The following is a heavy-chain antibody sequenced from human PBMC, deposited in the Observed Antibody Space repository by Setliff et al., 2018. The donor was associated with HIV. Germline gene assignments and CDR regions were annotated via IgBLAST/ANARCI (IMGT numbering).Heavy chain of an antibody. V-gene: IGHV1-18*01. CDR2: ISPYNGNT. Sequence: ASVKVSCKASGYTFATYGISWVRQAPGQGLEWMGWISPYNGNTNYAQKVQGRVTMTTDTSTSTAYMELRSLRSDDTALYYCARVRNHLAVSPWYSYVDVWGKGTTVTVSS. CDR1: GYTFATYG. J-gene: IGHJ6*03. CDR3: ARVRNHLAVSPWYSYVDV. D-gene: IGHD6-19*01.